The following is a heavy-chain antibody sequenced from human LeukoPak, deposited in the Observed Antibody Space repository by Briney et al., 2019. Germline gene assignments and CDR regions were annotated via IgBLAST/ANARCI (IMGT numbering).Heavy chain of an antibody. CDR2: IHPSGGGT. Sequence: ASAKVSCKASGYTFTGHYIHWVRQAPGQGLEWMGSIHPSGGGTLYAPKFQGSVSMTRDTSINTAYMALNSLTSDDTAIYYCARLGGGGPVGDYWGQGTLVTVSS. J-gene: IGHJ4*02. CDR3: ARLGGGGPVGDY. D-gene: IGHD3-16*01. V-gene: IGHV1-2*02. CDR1: GYTFTGHY.